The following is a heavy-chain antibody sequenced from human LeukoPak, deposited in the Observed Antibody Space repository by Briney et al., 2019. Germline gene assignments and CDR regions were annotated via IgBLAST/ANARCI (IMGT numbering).Heavy chain of an antibody. Sequence: PSQTLSLTCTVSGGSISSGDYYWSWIRQPPGKGLEWIGYIYYSGSTYYNPSLKSRVTISVDTSKNQFSLKLSSVTAADTAVYYCARGGAAYRSSTSCYTKDNWFDPWGQGTLVTVSS. CDR1: GGSISSGDYY. CDR2: IYYSGST. D-gene: IGHD2-2*02. CDR3: ARGGAAYRSSTSCYTKDNWFDP. J-gene: IGHJ5*02. V-gene: IGHV4-30-4*08.